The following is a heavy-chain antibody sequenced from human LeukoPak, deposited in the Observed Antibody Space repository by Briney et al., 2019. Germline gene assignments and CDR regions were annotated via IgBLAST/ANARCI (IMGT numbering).Heavy chain of an antibody. J-gene: IGHJ6*02. D-gene: IGHD5-24*01. V-gene: IGHV3-30*18. CDR1: GFTFSSYG. CDR3: AKGDGYPYYGMDV. Sequence: GGSLRLSCAASGFTFSSYGMHWVRQAPGKGLEWVAVISYDGSNKYYADSVKGRFTISRDNSKNTLYLQMNSLRAEDTAVYYCAKGDGYPYYGMDVRGQGTTVTVSS. CDR2: ISYDGSNK.